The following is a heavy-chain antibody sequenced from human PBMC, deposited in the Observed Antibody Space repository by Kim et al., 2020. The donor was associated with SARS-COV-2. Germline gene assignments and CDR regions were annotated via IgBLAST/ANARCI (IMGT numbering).Heavy chain of an antibody. CDR3: GVGEV. Sequence: IYYSGSTHYNPSLKSRVTISVDTSKNQFSLKLSSVTAADTAVYYCGVGEVWGQGTTVTVSS. J-gene: IGHJ6*02. CDR2: IYYSGST. V-gene: IGHV4-59*09.